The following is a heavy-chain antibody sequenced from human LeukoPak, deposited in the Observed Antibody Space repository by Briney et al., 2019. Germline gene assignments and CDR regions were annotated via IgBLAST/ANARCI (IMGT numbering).Heavy chain of an antibody. Sequence: ASVKVSCKASGYTFTGHYMHWVRQAPGQGPEWMGCINPNSGGASFAPKFQGRITMTRDTSMSTAYMELSRLRSDDTAVYHCARYALYASGGAGGFDIWGQGTMVTVSS. V-gene: IGHV1-2*02. J-gene: IGHJ3*02. CDR2: INPNSGGA. CDR3: ARYALYASGGAGGFDI. CDR1: GYTFTGHY. D-gene: IGHD3-10*01.